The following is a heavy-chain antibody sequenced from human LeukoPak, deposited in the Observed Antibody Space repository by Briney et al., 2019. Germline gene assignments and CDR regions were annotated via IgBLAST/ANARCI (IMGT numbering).Heavy chain of an antibody. CDR3: AKDSIYYARRAFDI. V-gene: IGHV3-9*01. CDR2: ISWNSGSI. D-gene: IGHD3-16*01. Sequence: GGSLRLSCAASGFTFDDYAMHWVRQAPGKGLEWVSGISWNSGSIGYADSVKGRFTISRDNAKNSLYLQMNSLRAEDTALYYCAKDSIYYARRAFDIWSQGTMVTVSS. J-gene: IGHJ3*02. CDR1: GFTFDDYA.